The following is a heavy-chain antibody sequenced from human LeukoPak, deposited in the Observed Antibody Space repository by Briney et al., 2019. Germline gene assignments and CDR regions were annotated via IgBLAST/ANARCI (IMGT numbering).Heavy chain of an antibody. CDR1: GFTFSTYW. J-gene: IGHJ5*02. CDR2: IKSDGST. Sequence: GGSLRLSCAASGFTFSTYWMHWVRQAPGKGLVWVSRIKSDGSTNYADSVKGRFTISRDNSKNTVYLQMNSLRPEDTAVFYCAKDSGSYGLDPWGQGTPVTVSS. D-gene: IGHD3-10*01. V-gene: IGHV3-74*01. CDR3: AKDSGSYGLDP.